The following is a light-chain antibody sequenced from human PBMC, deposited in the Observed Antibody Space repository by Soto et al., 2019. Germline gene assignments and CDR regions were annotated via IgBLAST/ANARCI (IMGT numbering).Light chain of an antibody. Sequence: QSVLTQPASVSESPGQSITISCTGTGSDVGSYEFVSWYQQYPGKAPKLMIYEGSKRTSGVSDRFSGSKSGNTASLTISGLQAEDEADYFCCSYAGGYSYVFGIGTKVTVL. V-gene: IGLV2-23*01. J-gene: IGLJ1*01. CDR3: CSYAGGYSYV. CDR1: GSDVGSYEF. CDR2: EGS.